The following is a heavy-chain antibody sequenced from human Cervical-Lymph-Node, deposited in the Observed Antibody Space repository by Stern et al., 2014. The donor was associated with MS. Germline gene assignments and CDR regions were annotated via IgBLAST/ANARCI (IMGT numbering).Heavy chain of an antibody. CDR1: GYRFSTFY. CDR2: IDPGSGAT. Sequence: QVQLVQSGAEVKKPGASVKVSCKASGYRFSTFYLHWLRQAPGQWLQWIGRIDPGSGATTSSQTFQGRLTMTRDRSITTAYLELSGLRSDDTAVYYCARIYCSGDECYHSFDTWGQGTLVTVSS. J-gene: IGHJ4*02. V-gene: IGHV1-2*06. CDR3: ARIYCSGDECYHSFDT. D-gene: IGHD3-16*02.